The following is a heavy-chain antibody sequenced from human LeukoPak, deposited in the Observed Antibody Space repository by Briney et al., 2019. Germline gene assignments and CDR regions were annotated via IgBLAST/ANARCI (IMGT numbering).Heavy chain of an antibody. Sequence: SETLSLICTVSGASIRSYYWSWIRQRPGKGLEWIGCISYSGNTHYNPSLEGRVTISPDRSKNQVSLKLTSVTAADTAVYYCARHIRQQWPLGIDRCGQGTLATVSS. V-gene: IGHV4-59*08. J-gene: IGHJ5*02. CDR1: GASIRSYY. CDR2: ISYSGNT. CDR3: ARHIRQQWPLGIDR. D-gene: IGHD6-13*01.